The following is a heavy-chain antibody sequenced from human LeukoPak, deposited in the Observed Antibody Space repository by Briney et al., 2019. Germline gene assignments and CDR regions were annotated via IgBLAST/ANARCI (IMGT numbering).Heavy chain of an antibody. D-gene: IGHD6-19*01. V-gene: IGHV5-51*01. CDR3: ARTSGWYSSWFDP. CDR1: GYTFARYW. Sequence: GESLKISCKGSGYTFARYWIGWVRQMPGKGLEWMAIIYPGDSDTRYSPSFQGQVTISVDKSISTAYMQWSSLKASDTAIYYCARTSGWYSSWFDPWGQGTLVTVSS. J-gene: IGHJ5*02. CDR2: IYPGDSDT.